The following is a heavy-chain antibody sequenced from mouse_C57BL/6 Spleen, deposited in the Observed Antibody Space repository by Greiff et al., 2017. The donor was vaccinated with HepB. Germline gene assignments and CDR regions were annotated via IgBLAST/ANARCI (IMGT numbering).Heavy chain of an antibody. V-gene: IGHV1-42*01. CDR3: ARNYDGRDY. CDR1: GYSFTGYY. D-gene: IGHD1-1*02. J-gene: IGHJ2*01. Sequence: EVQLVESGPELVKPGASVKISCKASGYSFTGYYMNWVKQSPEKSLEWIGEINPSTGGTTYNQKFKAKATLTVDKSSSTAYMQLKSLTSEDSAVYYCARNYDGRDYWGQGTTLTVSS. CDR2: INPSTGGT.